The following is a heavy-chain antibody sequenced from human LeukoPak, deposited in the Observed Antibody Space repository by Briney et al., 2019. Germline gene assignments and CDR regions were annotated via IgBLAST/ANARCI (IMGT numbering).Heavy chain of an antibody. J-gene: IGHJ4*02. CDR2: ISSSSSYI. CDR1: GFTFSSYS. CDR3: ARDYGDYAHFDY. V-gene: IGHV3-21*01. D-gene: IGHD4-17*01. Sequence: PGGSLRLSCAASGFTFSSYSMYWVRQAPGKGLEWVSSISSSSSYIYYADSVKGRFTISRDNAKNSLYLQMNSLRAEDTAVYYCARDYGDYAHFDYWGQGTLVTVSS.